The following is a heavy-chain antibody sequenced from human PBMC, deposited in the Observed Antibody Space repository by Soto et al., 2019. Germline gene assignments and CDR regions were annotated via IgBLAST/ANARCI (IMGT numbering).Heavy chain of an antibody. CDR2: ISHDGSNT. D-gene: IGHD2-2*01. CDR1: GFTFSSYG. J-gene: IGHJ6*02. CDR3: AKDLGRYCSSTNCFLGYGMDV. Sequence: GGSLRLSCAGSGFTFSSYGMHWVRQAPGKGLEWVAVISHDGSNTYYADSVKGRFTISRDNSKNTLYLQMNSLRAEDTAVYYCAKDLGRYCSSTNCFLGYGMDVWGQGTTVTVSS. V-gene: IGHV3-30*18.